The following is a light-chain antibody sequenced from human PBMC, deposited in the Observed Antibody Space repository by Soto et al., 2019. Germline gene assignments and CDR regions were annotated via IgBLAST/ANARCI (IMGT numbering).Light chain of an antibody. J-gene: IGKJ1*01. CDR1: QSISRW. Sequence: IQMTQSPSTLSASVGDSVTITCRASQSISRWLAWYQQKPGRAPTALIYDASSLGSGVPSRFSGSGSGTHFSLAISSMQPEDIASYYCQNYNSFWTFGQGTKVDIK. CDR2: DAS. V-gene: IGKV1-5*01. CDR3: QNYNSFWT.